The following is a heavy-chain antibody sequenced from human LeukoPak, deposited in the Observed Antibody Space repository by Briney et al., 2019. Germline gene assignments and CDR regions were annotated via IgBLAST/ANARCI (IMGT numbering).Heavy chain of an antibody. V-gene: IGHV3-48*01. CDR3: ARDLIAARDDAFDI. Sequence: GGSLRLSCAASGFTFSSYSMNWVRQAPGKGLEWGSYISSSSSTIYYADSVKGRFTISRDNAKNSLYLQMNSLRAEDTAVYYCARDLIAARDDAFDIWGQGTMVTVSS. D-gene: IGHD6-6*01. J-gene: IGHJ3*02. CDR2: ISSSSSTI. CDR1: GFTFSSYS.